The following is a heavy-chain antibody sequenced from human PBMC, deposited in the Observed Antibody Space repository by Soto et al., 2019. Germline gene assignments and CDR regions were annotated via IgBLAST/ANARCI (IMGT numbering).Heavy chain of an antibody. J-gene: IGHJ6*02. CDR1: GFTFSGYW. CDR3: ARGSEAYYYYYGMDV. CDR2: ISYDGTET. Sequence: PSETLSLACAASGFTFSGYWMHWVRQAPGKGLVWVSHISYDGTETTYADSVKGRFTISRDNPKSTLYLQMNSVRAEDTGVYYCARGSEAYYYYYGMDVWGQGTTVTVSS. V-gene: IGHV3-74*03.